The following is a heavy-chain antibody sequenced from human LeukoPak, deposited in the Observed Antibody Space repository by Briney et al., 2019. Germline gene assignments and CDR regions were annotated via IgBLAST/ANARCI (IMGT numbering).Heavy chain of an antibody. Sequence: SETLSLTCTVSGGSISSSSYYWGWIRQPPGKGLEWIGSIYYSGSTYYNPSLKSRVTISVDTSKNQFSLRLSSVTAADTAVYYCARTMVVAATQDYWGQGTLVTVSS. D-gene: IGHD2-15*01. J-gene: IGHJ4*02. CDR1: GGSISSSSYY. CDR2: IYYSGST. CDR3: ARTMVVAATQDY. V-gene: IGHV4-39*01.